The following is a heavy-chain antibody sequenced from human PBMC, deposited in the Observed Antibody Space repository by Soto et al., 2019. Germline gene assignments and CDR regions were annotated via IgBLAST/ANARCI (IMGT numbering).Heavy chain of an antibody. V-gene: IGHV3-23*01. CDR1: GFTFSSYA. J-gene: IGHJ4*02. Sequence: GGSLRLSCAASGFTFSSYAMSWVRQAPGKGLEWVSAISGSGGSTYYADSVKGRFTISRDNSKNTLYLQMNSLRAEDTAVYYCAIASSSCRLFDYWGQGTLVTVSS. CDR3: AIASSSCRLFDY. CDR2: ISGSGGST. D-gene: IGHD6-13*01.